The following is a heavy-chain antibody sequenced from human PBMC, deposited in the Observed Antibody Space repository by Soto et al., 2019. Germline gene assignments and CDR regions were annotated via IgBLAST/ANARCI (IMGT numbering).Heavy chain of an antibody. Sequence: ESGGGLVQPGGSLRLSCAASGFTFSSYGMHWVRQAPGKGLEWVAVIWYDGSNKYYADSVKGRFTISRDNSKNTLYLQMNSLRAEDTAVYYCARDVGIAVAGTGYWGQGTLVTVSS. D-gene: IGHD6-19*01. V-gene: IGHV3-33*08. CDR1: GFTFSSYG. CDR3: ARDVGIAVAGTGY. CDR2: IWYDGSNK. J-gene: IGHJ4*02.